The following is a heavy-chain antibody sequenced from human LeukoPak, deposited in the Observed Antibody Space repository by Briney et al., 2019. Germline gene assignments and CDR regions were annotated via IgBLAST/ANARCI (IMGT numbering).Heavy chain of an antibody. Sequence: GASVKVSCKASGYTFTSYDINWVRQATGQGLEWMGWMNPNSGNTGYAQKFQGRVTITRNTSISTAYMELSSLRSEDTAVYYCARRGDYYDSSGSRDAFDIWGQGTMVTVSS. CDR2: MNPNSGNT. V-gene: IGHV1-8*03. J-gene: IGHJ3*02. D-gene: IGHD3-22*01. CDR1: GYTFTSYD. CDR3: ARRGDYYDSSGSRDAFDI.